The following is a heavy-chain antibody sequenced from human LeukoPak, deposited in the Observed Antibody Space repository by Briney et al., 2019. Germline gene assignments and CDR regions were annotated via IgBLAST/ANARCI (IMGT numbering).Heavy chain of an antibody. CDR2: IYPDDSDT. CDR3: VRRGAAAAYDY. J-gene: IGHJ4*02. D-gene: IGHD6-13*01. Sequence: GESLKISCKGSGYSFTTYWIGWVRQMPGKGLEWMGIIYPDDSDTRYSPSFRGQVTVSADKSISIAYLQWSSLKASDTAMYYCVRRGAAAAYDYWGQGTLVTVSS. CDR1: GYSFTTYW. V-gene: IGHV5-51*01.